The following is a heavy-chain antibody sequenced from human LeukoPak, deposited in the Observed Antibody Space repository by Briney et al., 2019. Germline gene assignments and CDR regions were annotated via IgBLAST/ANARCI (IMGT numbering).Heavy chain of an antibody. CDR3: ARAKYSGYDHEWNY. V-gene: IGHV1-2*02. D-gene: IGHD5-12*01. J-gene: IGHJ4*02. CDR2: INPNSGGT. Sequence: ASVKVSCKASGYTFTGYYMHWVRLAPGQGLEWMGWINPNSGGTNYAQKFQGRVTMTRDTSISTAYMELSRLRSDDTAVYYCARAKYSGYDHEWNYWGQGTLVTVSS. CDR1: GYTFTGYY.